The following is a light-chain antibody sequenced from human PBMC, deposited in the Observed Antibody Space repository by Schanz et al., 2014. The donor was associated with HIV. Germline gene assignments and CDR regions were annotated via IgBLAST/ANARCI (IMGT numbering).Light chain of an antibody. CDR2: GAS. CDR1: QSVRSD. V-gene: IGKV3-15*01. J-gene: IGKJ5*01. CDR3: QHFDSLPIT. Sequence: EIVLTQSPGSLSLSPGERATLSCRASQSVRSDLAWYQQKAGQPPRLLIHGASTRATGVPARFSGSGSGTEFTLTITSLQPEDYATYFCQHFDSLPITFGQGTRLEIK.